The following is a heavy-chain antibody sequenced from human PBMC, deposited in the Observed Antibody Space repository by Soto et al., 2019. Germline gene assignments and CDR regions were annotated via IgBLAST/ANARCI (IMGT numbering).Heavy chain of an antibody. Sequence: SETLSLTCAVYGGSFSGYYWSWIRQPPGKGLEWIGEINHSGSTNYNPSLKSRVTISVDTSKNQFSLKLSSVTAADTAVYYCARGNLGYCSSTSCRDEPYNWFDPWGQGTLVTVSS. CDR1: GGSFSGYY. CDR3: ARGNLGYCSSTSCRDEPYNWFDP. CDR2: INHSGST. J-gene: IGHJ5*02. D-gene: IGHD2-2*01. V-gene: IGHV4-34*01.